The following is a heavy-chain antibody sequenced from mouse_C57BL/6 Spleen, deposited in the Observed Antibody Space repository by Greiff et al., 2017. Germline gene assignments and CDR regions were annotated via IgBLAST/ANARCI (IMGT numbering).Heavy chain of an antibody. CDR1: GYAFSSYW. CDR2: IYPGDGDT. Sequence: VQLQQSGAELVKPGASVKISCKASGYAFSSYWMNWVKQRPGKGLEWIGQIYPGDGDTNYNGKFKGKATMTADKASSTAYMQLSSLTSEDSAVYFCARNPSYYGSSWGYFDDWGQGTTLTVAS. V-gene: IGHV1-80*01. J-gene: IGHJ2*01. CDR3: ARNPSYYGSSWGYFDD. D-gene: IGHD1-1*01.